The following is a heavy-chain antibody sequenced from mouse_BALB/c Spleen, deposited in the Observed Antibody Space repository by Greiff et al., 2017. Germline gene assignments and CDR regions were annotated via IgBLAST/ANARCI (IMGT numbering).Heavy chain of an antibody. D-gene: IGHD2-10*02. CDR3: ARGGYGNYDLFAY. Sequence: VQLQQSGAELVRPGTSVKISCKASGYTFTNYWLGWVKQRPGHGLEWIGDIYPGGGYTNYNEKFKGKATLTADTSSSTAYMQLSSLTSEDSAVYFCARGGYGNYDLFAYWGQGTLVTVSA. CDR2: IYPGGGYT. CDR1: GYTFTNYW. V-gene: IGHV1-63*02. J-gene: IGHJ3*01.